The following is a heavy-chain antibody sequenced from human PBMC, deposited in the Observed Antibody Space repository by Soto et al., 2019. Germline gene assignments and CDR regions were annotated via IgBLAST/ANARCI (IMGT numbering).Heavy chain of an antibody. CDR2: ISGSGGTT. Sequence: EVQLLESGGGLVQPGGSLRLSCAASGFTFSSYAMSWVRQAPGKGLEWVSAISGSGGTTCYADSGKGRFTISRDNSQNTRYLQMTSMRAEDTAVYYCAKGIDLGVVPAAMRDYYYYYGMDVWGQGTTVTVSS. CDR3: AKGIDLGVVPAAMRDYYYYYGMDV. CDR1: GFTFSSYA. J-gene: IGHJ6*02. D-gene: IGHD2-2*01. V-gene: IGHV3-23*01.